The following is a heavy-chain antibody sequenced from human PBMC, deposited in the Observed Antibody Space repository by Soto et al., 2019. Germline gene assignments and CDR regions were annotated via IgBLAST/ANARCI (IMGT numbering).Heavy chain of an antibody. CDR2: IYSGGST. D-gene: IGHD2-8*01. J-gene: IGHJ5*02. V-gene: IGHV3-53*04. CDR1: GFTVSSNC. Sequence: EVQLVESGGGLVHPGGSLRLSCAAYGFTVSSNCMSWVRQAPGKGLEWVSVIYSGGSTYYADSVKGRFTISRHNSKNTLYLQMNSLRAEDTAVYYCARGLRFHANWFDPWGQGTLVTVSS. CDR3: ARGLRFHANWFDP.